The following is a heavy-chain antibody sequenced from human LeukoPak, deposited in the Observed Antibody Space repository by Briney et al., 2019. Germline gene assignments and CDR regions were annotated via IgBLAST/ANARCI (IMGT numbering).Heavy chain of an antibody. V-gene: IGHV4-59*01. Sequence: ASETLSLTCTVSGGSINSYYWSWIRQPPGKGLEWIGYIYYAGSTNYNPSLKSRITISVDTSKNQFSLKLTSITAADTAVYYCAGECQRWLCDYYYMDVWGKGTTVTVSS. CDR2: IYYAGST. CDR3: AGECQRWLCDYYYMDV. CDR1: GGSINSYY. J-gene: IGHJ6*03. D-gene: IGHD5-24*01.